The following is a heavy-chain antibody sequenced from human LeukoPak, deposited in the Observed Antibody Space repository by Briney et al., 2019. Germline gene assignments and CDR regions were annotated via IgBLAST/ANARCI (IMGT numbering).Heavy chain of an antibody. J-gene: IGHJ4*02. CDR2: ISYDGSNK. D-gene: IGHD6-13*01. CDR1: GFTFSSYG. Sequence: PGRSLRLSCAASGFTFSSYGMHWVRQAPGKGLEWVAVISYDGSNKYYADSVKGRFTISRDNSKNTLYLQMNSLRAEDTAVYYCAKDVAAAGIGFDYWGQGTLVTVPS. V-gene: IGHV3-30*18. CDR3: AKDVAAAGIGFDY.